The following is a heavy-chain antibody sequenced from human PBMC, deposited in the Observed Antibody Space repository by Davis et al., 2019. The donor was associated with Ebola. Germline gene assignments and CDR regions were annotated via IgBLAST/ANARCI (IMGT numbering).Heavy chain of an antibody. V-gene: IGHV4-59*12. CDR2: IYHNGDT. J-gene: IGHJ5*02. Sequence: SETLSLTCTVSGVSISSYYWSWIRQPPGKGLEWIGEIYHNGDTNNNPSLKSRVTISVDKSKNQFSLKLSPVTAADTAVYYCARGLSTGGFDPWGQGTLVTVSA. CDR1: GVSISSYY. CDR3: ARGLSTGGFDP. D-gene: IGHD1-26*01.